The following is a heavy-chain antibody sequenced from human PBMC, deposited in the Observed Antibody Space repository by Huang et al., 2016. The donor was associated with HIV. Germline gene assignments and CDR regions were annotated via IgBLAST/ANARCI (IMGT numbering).Heavy chain of an antibody. CDR3: ARGVFDGVWSGDLLPHFYYMDV. CDR1: GGTFSSYG. Sequence: SSVKVSCTAPGGTFSSYGLSWVRQAPGQGLVWMGGIVPIFRRTDYAQKFQGRLTITADESKSTAYMELSSLRSQDSAIYFCARGVFDGVWSGDLLPHFYYMDVWGKGTTVTVSS. D-gene: IGHD3-10*01. V-gene: IGHV1-69*13. CDR2: IVPIFRRT. J-gene: IGHJ6*03.